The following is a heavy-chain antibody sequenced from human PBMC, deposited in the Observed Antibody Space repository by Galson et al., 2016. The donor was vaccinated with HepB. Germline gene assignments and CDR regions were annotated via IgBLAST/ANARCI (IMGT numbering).Heavy chain of an antibody. CDR2: ISGSGGNT. Sequence: SLRLSCAASGFTFSSYAMSWVRQAPGKGLEWVSAISGSGGNTKYADSVKGRFTISRDKSKNTLFLQMNSLRAEDTAVYYCAKDSIIQLPIQSYYYYYGMDVWGHGTMVTVS. CDR1: GFTFSSYA. D-gene: IGHD2-2*01. CDR3: AKDSIIQLPIQSYYYYYGMDV. J-gene: IGHJ6*02. V-gene: IGHV3-23*01.